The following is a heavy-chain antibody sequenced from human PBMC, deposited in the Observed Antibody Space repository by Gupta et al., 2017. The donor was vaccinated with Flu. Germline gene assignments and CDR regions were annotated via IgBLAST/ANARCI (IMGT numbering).Heavy chain of an antibody. CDR1: GFSFSDYF. CDR3: ARALFDGVPAIETFHGMDV. D-gene: IGHD5-24*01. J-gene: IGHJ6*02. V-gene: IGHV3-72*01. CDR2: SRNKLRSYTT. Sequence: EVQLVESGGGLVQPGGSLRLSCAAPGFSFSDYFMDWVRQAPGKGLEWIGRSRNKLRSYTTEYVGSVEGRFTISRDDSKNSVFLQMNSLTTEDTAVYFCARALFDGVPAIETFHGMDVWGQGTTVTVS.